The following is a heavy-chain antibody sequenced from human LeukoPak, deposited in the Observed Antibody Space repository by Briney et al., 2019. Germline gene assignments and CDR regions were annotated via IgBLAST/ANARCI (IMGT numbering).Heavy chain of an antibody. D-gene: IGHD6-13*01. J-gene: IGHJ4*02. CDR3: AKDRIGIAAAGTEVRYFDY. CDR1: GFTFSNYW. V-gene: IGHV3-7*03. CDR2: IKHDGSEK. Sequence: GGSLRLSCAASGFTFSNYWMNWVRQAPGKGLEWVANIKHDGSEKYYVDSVKGRFTISRDNSKNTLYLQMNSLRAEDTAVYYCAKDRIGIAAAGTEVRYFDYWGQGTLVTVSS.